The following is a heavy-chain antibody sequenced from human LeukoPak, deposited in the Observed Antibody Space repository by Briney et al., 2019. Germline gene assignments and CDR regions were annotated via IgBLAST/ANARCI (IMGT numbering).Heavy chain of an antibody. CDR1: GGSVSSGSYY. J-gene: IGHJ4*02. CDR3: ARDRGGSGYSYGFDY. V-gene: IGHV4-61*01. Sequence: SETLSLTCTVSGGSVSSGSYYWSWIRQPPGKGLEWIGYIYYSGSTNYNPSLKSRVTISVDTSKNQFSLKLSSVTAADTAVYYCARDRGGSGYSYGFDYWGQGTLVTVSS. CDR2: IYYSGST. D-gene: IGHD5-18*01.